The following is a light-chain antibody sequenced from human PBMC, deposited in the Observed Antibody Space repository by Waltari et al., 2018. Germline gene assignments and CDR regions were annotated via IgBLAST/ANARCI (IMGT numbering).Light chain of an antibody. CDR2: GNN. V-gene: IGLV3-19*01. Sequence: SSALTQDPAVSVALGQTVRITCQGDSLRTSYASWYQQKPRQAPVLVVYGNNKRPSGIPGRFSGFNSENTASLTITGAQAEDEADYYCSSRDITNNHRVFGGGTKLTVL. CDR1: SLRTSY. J-gene: IGLJ3*02. CDR3: SSRDITNNHRV.